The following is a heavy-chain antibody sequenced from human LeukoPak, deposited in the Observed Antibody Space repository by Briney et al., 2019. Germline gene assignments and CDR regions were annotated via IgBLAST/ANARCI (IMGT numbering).Heavy chain of an antibody. Sequence: GGSLRLSCTASGFTFSNYAMHWVRQAPGKGLEWVSAISGSGGSTYYADSVKGRFTISRDNSKNTLYLQMNSLRAEDTAVYYCAKYYKLANFDYWGQGTLVTVSS. CDR2: ISGSGGST. CDR3: AKYYKLANFDY. V-gene: IGHV3-23*01. CDR1: GFTFSNYA. J-gene: IGHJ4*02. D-gene: IGHD3-10*01.